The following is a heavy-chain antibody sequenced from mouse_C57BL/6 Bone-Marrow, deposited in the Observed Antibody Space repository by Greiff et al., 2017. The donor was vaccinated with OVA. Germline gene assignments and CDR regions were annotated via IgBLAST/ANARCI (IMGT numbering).Heavy chain of an antibody. V-gene: IGHV5-17*01. J-gene: IGHJ2*01. D-gene: IGHD4-1*01. CDR3: ARDWDEGYFDY. CDR2: ISSGSSTI. CDR1: GFTFSDYG. Sequence: EVQRVESGGGLVKPGGSLKLSCAASGFTFSDYGMHWVRQAPEKGLEWVAYISSGSSTIYYADTVKGRFTISRDNAKNTLFLQMTSLRSEDTAMYYCARDWDEGYFDYWGQGTTLTVSS.